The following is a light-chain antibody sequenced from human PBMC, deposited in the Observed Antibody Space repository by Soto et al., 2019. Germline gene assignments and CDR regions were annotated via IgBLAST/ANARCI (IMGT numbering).Light chain of an antibody. V-gene: IGKV3-11*01. J-gene: IGKJ5*01. CDR3: QVRTNWSIA. Sequence: EIVMTQSTATLSVSPGEIAALSCMASQSVSSNLAWYQQKPGQAPRLLIYDASNRATGIPARFSGTGSGTDFTLTINNLEPEDFAVYYCQVRTNWSIAFGRGTRLENK. CDR2: DAS. CDR1: QSVSSN.